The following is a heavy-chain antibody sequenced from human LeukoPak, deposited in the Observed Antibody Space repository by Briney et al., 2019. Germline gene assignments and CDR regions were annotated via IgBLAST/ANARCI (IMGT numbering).Heavy chain of an antibody. CDR2: IYHSGST. CDR1: GGSISSSNW. V-gene: IGHV4-4*02. J-gene: IGHJ5*02. Sequence: SETLSLTCAVSGGSISSSNWWSWVRQPPGKGLEWIGEIYHSGSTNYNPSLKSRVTISVDTSKNQFSLKLTSVTAADTAVYYCARGPDLYFDWLSNNWFDPWGQGTLVTVSS. CDR3: ARGPDLYFDWLSNNWFDP. D-gene: IGHD3-9*01.